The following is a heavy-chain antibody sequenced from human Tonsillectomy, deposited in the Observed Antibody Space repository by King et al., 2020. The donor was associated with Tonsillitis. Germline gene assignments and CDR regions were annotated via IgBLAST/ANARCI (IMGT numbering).Heavy chain of an antibody. J-gene: IGHJ4*02. CDR2: IKEGGSEQ. CDR3: ARPKKKDYGDYYFDY. D-gene: IGHD4-17*01. V-gene: IGHV3-7*04. Sequence: VQLVESGGGLVQPGGSLRLSCVASGFTFSNYWMTWLRQAPGERREWVANIKEGGSEQYYVDSVEGRFTISRDNSKSSLYLQMNSLRAEDTAVYYCARPKKKDYGDYYFDYWGQGTLVTVSS. CDR1: GFTFSNYW.